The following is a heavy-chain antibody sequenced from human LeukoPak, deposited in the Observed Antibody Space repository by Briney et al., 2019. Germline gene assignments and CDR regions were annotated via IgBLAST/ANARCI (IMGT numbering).Heavy chain of an antibody. D-gene: IGHD2-15*01. CDR1: GFTFSSYG. CDR3: AKGYCSDTNCQTRLGLDY. CDR2: IWFDGSNK. Sequence: GGSLRLSCAASGFTFSSYGMHWVRQTPGKGLEWVALIWFDGSNKYYADSVKGRFTISRDNSKNTVSLQMNSLRAEDTAVYYCAKGYCSDTNCQTRLGLDYWGQGTLVTVSS. V-gene: IGHV3-33*06. J-gene: IGHJ4*02.